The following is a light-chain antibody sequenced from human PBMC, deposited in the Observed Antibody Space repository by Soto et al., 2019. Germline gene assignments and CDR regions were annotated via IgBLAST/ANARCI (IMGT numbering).Light chain of an antibody. V-gene: IGKV3-20*01. CDR1: QSVSSGY. J-gene: IGKJ4*01. Sequence: EIVLTQSPGTLSLSPGERATLSCRASQSVSSGYLAWYQQKPGQAPRLLIYGASSRATGIPDRFSGSGSGTDFTLTISSLQPEDFATYYCQQLNSYPLTFGGGTKVDIK. CDR3: QQLNSYPLT. CDR2: GAS.